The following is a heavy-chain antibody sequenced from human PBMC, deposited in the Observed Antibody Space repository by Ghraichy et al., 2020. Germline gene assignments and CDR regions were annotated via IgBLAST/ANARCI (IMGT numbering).Heavy chain of an antibody. J-gene: IGHJ6*02. CDR1: GFTFSSYA. V-gene: IGHV3-23*01. CDR2: ISGSGGST. CDR3: AKPGPYYYDSSGYYYGMDV. Sequence: GGSLRLSCAASGFTFSSYAMSWVRQAPGKGLEWVSAISGSGGSTYYADSVKGRFTISRDNSKNTLYLQMNSLRAEDTAVYYCAKPGPYYYDSSGYYYGMDVWGQGTTVTVSS. D-gene: IGHD3-22*01.